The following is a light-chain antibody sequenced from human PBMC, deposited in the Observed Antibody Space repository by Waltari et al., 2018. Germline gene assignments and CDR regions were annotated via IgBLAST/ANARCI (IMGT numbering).Light chain of an antibody. CDR3: LQYNSNPFT. V-gene: IGKV1-16*01. CDR1: QGISPS. CDR2: AAS. J-gene: IGKJ3*01. Sequence: DIQMTQSPSSRSASARDRVTITCRASQGISPSLNWFQQKPGKAPRRLIYAASSLDSGVPTMFSGSGSGTDFTLTISSLQPEDFATYCWLQYNSNPFTVGPGTTLDIK.